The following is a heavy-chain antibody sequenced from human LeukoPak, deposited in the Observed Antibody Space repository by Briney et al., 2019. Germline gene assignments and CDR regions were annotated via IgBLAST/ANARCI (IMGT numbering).Heavy chain of an antibody. CDR2: ISYDGSNK. Sequence: PGGSLRLSCQASGFPFSTFPMSWVRQAPGKGLEWVAVISYDGSNKYYADSVKGRFTIFRDNSKNTLYLQMNSLRAEDTAVYYCAREGIAYSSSWYGSHAFDIWGQGTMVTVSS. V-gene: IGHV3-30-3*01. CDR1: GFPFSTFP. J-gene: IGHJ3*02. D-gene: IGHD6-13*01. CDR3: AREGIAYSSSWYGSHAFDI.